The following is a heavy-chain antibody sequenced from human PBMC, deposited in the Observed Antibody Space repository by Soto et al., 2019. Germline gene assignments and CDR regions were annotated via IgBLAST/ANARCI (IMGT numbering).Heavy chain of an antibody. V-gene: IGHV4-39*01. CDR2: VYYRGST. J-gene: IGHJ4*02. D-gene: IGHD3-9*01. Sequence: QLQLQESGPGLVKPSETLSLTCTVSGGSVSSRSYYWGWVRRPPGRGLGWIGGVYYRGSTYYNPSLESRVTISVDKSKNQFSLKLMSLSAADTAVYYCGRLEGLATISYYFDYWGQGALVTVSS. CDR1: GGSVSSRSYY. CDR3: GRLEGLATISYYFDY.